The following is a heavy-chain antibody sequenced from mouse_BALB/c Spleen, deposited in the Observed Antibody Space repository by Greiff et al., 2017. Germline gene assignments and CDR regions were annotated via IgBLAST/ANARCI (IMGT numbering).Heavy chain of an antibody. CDR1: GYTFTDYN. J-gene: IGHJ2*01. CDR2: INPYNGGT. CDR3: ARGGGYDGDY. D-gene: IGHD2-2*01. V-gene: IGHV1-18*01. Sequence: VQLKQSGPELVKPGASVKISCKASGYTFTDYNMHWVKQSHGKSLEWIGLINPYNGGTSYNQKFKGKATLTVDKSSSTAYMELLSLTSEDSAVYYCARGGGYDGDYWGQGTTLTVSS.